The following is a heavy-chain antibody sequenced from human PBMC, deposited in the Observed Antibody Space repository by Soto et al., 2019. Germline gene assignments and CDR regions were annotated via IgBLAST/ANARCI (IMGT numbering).Heavy chain of an antibody. CDR2: ISYDGSNK. J-gene: IGHJ4*02. D-gene: IGHD5-18*01. Sequence: QVQLVESGGGVVQPGRSLRLSCAASGFTFSSYAIHWVRQAPGKGLEWVTVISYDGSNKYYADSVKGRFTISRDNSKNTLYLQMNSLRAEDTTVYFCARDDSGRYTYGPKGGYFDYWGQGTLVTVSS. V-gene: IGHV3-30-3*01. CDR1: GFTFSSYA. CDR3: ARDDSGRYTYGPKGGYFDY.